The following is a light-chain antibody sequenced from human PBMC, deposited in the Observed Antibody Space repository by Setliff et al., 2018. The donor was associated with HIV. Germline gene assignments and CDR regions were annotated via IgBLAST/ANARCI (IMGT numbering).Light chain of an antibody. Sequence: QSALTQPAFVSGSPGQSITISCSGTSSDVGSYNLVSWYQQHPGKAPKLIIYKVSNWPSGVSSHFSGSKSGNTASLTISGLQTEDEAEYYCSSYTSTSTLCVFGTGIKVTVL. CDR3: SSYTSTSTLCV. CDR2: KVS. CDR1: SSDVGSYNL. J-gene: IGLJ1*01. V-gene: IGLV2-14*02.